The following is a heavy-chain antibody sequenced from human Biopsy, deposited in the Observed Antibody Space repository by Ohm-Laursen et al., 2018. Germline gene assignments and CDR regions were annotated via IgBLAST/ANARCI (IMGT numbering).Heavy chain of an antibody. J-gene: IGHJ6*02. CDR1: GDSVTKYY. V-gene: IGHV4-59*02. CDR3: ARDSGILNYGNFKYYHYYGMDV. D-gene: IGHD4-11*01. CDR2: IYYSVMT. Sequence: GTLSLTCIVSGDSVTKYYWSWIRQPPGKGLEWIGHIYYSVMTNYNPSLQSRVSISVDTSRNQVSLTLSSVTAADTAVYYCARDSGILNYGNFKYYHYYGMDVWGQGAKVTASS.